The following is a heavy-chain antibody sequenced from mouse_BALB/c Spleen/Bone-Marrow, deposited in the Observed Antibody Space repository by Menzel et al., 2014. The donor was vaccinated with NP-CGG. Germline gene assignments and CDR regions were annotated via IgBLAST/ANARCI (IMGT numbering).Heavy chain of an antibody. V-gene: IGHV1-20*02. CDR2: INPYSGDS. CDR1: GYSFTGYF. Sequence: EVKLMESGPELVKPGASVKISCKASGYSFTGYFMNWVIQSHGKSLEWIGRINPYSGDSFYNQKFKGKATLTVDKSSSTAHMELRSLASEDSAVYYCARVTTDWYFDVWGAGTTVTVSS. D-gene: IGHD1-1*01. J-gene: IGHJ1*01. CDR3: ARVTTDWYFDV.